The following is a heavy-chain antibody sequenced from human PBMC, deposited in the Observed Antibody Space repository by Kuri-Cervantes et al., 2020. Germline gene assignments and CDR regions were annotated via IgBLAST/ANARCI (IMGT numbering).Heavy chain of an antibody. CDR3: ARDQGVAGATLLDY. V-gene: IGHV3-20*04. CDR1: GFNFDDYG. CDR2: INWNGGST. D-gene: IGHD1-26*01. Sequence: GESLKISCAASGFNFDDYGMSWVRQAPGKGLEWVSGINWNGGSTGYADSVKGRFTISRDNAKNSLYLQMNSLRAEDTAVYYCARDQGVAGATLLDYWGQGALVTVSS. J-gene: IGHJ4*02.